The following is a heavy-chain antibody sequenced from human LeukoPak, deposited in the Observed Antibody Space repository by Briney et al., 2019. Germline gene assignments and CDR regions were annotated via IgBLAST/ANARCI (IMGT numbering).Heavy chain of an antibody. Sequence: GESLKLSCQSSGYSFATSWIAWVRQMPGKGLEWMGIIYPGDSDARYSPSFQGQVTISADKSISTVYLQWNSLKASDTAMYYCARRDSSAWFYFDYWGQGTLVAVSS. CDR3: ARRDSSAWFYFDY. CDR2: IYPGDSDA. D-gene: IGHD6-19*01. V-gene: IGHV5-51*01. J-gene: IGHJ4*02. CDR1: GYSFATSW.